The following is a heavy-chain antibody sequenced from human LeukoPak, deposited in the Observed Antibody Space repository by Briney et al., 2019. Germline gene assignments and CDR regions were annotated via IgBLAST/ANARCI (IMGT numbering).Heavy chain of an antibody. CDR2: IYHSGST. CDR3: ARDLTTTDWYFDL. V-gene: IGHV4-4*02. J-gene: IGHJ2*01. Sequence: GSLRLSCAVSGFTFSNAWMSWVRQPPGKGLEWIGEIYHSGSTNYNPSLKSRVTISVDKSKNQFSLKLSSVTAADTAVYYCARDLTTTDWYFDLWGRGTLVTVSS. CDR1: GFTFSNAW. D-gene: IGHD4-11*01.